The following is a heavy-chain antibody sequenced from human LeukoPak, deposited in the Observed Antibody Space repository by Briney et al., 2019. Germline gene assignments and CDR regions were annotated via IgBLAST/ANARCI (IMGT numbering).Heavy chain of an antibody. Sequence: PGGSLRLSCAASGFTFSSYAMTWVRQTPGKGPEWVSAISGSGGSTSYADSVKGRFTISRDNSKNTLYLQMNNLRVEDTALYYCAKTQGFFDYWGQGTLVTVSS. V-gene: IGHV3-23*01. CDR3: AKTQGFFDY. CDR2: ISGSGGST. CDR1: GFTFSSYA. J-gene: IGHJ4*02.